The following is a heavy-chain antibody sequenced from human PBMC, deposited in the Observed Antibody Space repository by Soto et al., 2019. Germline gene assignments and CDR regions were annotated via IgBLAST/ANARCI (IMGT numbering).Heavy chain of an antibody. CDR2: MHPSTGRT. CDR1: GYSFTSLD. D-gene: IGHD6-19*01. J-gene: IGHJ4*02. CDR3: ARGGSAGVDY. Sequence: QVQLVQSGAEVREPGASVKVSCKASGYSFTSLDINWVRQTAVQGLEWMGWMHPSTGRTGYAQKFQGRVTMTRDTSINPSYMELTNLTSDDTAFYYCARGGSAGVDYWVQGTLVTFSS. V-gene: IGHV1-8*01.